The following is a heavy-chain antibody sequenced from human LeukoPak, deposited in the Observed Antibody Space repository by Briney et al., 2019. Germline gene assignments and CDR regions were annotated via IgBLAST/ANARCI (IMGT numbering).Heavy chain of an antibody. CDR3: ATGYSGNWVY. CDR2: IWYDGSKT. D-gene: IGHD1-26*01. CDR1: GFPFRNYG. V-gene: IGHV3-33*03. J-gene: IGHJ4*02. Sequence: GGSLRLSCAASGFPFRNYGMHWVRQAPGKGLEWVAIIWYDGSKTYYADSVKGRFTISRDNAKNSLYLQMNSLRAEDTAVYYCATGYSGNWVYWGQGALVTVSS.